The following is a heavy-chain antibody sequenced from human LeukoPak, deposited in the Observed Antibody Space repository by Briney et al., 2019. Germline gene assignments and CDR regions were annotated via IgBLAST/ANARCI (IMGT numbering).Heavy chain of an antibody. J-gene: IGHJ4*02. V-gene: IGHV3-48*03. Sequence: GGALRLSCAASGFTFSGYEMNWVRPAPGKGLAWVSYITSSGSTHYGDSVKGRFTISRDNAKDSLYLQMNSLRAEETAVYYCGRAGAHIFAFWGQGTLVTVSS. CDR1: GFTFSGYE. CDR2: ITSSGST. D-gene: IGHD3-10*01. CDR3: GRAGAHIFAF.